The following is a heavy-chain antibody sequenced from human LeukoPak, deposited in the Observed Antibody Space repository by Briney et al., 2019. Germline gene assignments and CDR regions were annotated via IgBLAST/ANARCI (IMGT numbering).Heavy chain of an antibody. CDR2: ISYDGSNK. CDR1: GFTFSSYG. J-gene: IGHJ6*02. Sequence: GGSLRLSCAASGFTFSSYGMHWVRQAPGKGLEWVAVISYDGSNKYYADSVKGRFTISRDNSKNTLYLQMNSLRAEDTAVYYCARDLSYCTITSCSYYYYGMDVWGQGTTVTVSS. D-gene: IGHD2-2*01. V-gene: IGHV3-30*03. CDR3: ARDLSYCTITSCSYYYYGMDV.